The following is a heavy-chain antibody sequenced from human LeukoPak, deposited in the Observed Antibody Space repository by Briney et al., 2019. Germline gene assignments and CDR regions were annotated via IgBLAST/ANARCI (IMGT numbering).Heavy chain of an antibody. Sequence: ASVKVSCKASGYTFTSYYMHWVRQAPGQGLEWMGIINPSGGSTSYAQKFQGRVTMTRDTSTSTVYMELSSLRSEDTAVYYCASLSLSAAAGPEWGQGTLVTVSS. J-gene: IGHJ4*02. CDR1: GYTFTSYY. D-gene: IGHD6-13*01. V-gene: IGHV1-46*01. CDR2: INPSGGST. CDR3: ASLSLSAAAGPE.